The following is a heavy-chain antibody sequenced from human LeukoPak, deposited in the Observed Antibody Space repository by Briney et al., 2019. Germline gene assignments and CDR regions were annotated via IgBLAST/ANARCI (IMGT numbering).Heavy chain of an antibody. V-gene: IGHV4-39*07. J-gene: IGHJ6*03. Sequence: AETLSLTCAVSGGSISSNGHYWGWLRQPPGKGLEWIGTIYYSGSTYYNPSLKSRLTISVDTSKNQFSLKLSSVTAADTAVYYCTSGTLSYYYMDVWGKGTTVTISS. CDR1: GGSISSNGHY. CDR2: IYYSGST. D-gene: IGHD1-14*01. CDR3: TSGTLSYYYMDV.